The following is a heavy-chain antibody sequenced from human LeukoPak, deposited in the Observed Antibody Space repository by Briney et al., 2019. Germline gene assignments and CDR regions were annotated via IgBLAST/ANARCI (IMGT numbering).Heavy chain of an antibody. CDR1: GGSISSYY. CDR3: ARQLWGDY. CDR2: IYTSGST. J-gene: IGHJ4*02. Sequence: SETLSLTCTVSGGSISSYYWSWIRQPPGKGLEWIGYIYTSGSTNYNPSLKSRVTISVDTSKNQFSLKLSSVTAADTAVHYCARQLWGDYWGQGTLVTVSS. D-gene: IGHD5-18*01. V-gene: IGHV4-4*09.